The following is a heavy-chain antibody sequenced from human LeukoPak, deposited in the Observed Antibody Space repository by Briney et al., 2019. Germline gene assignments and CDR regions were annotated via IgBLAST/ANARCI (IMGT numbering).Heavy chain of an antibody. CDR3: ARDLSGRAWEGFDY. D-gene: IGHD6-25*01. J-gene: IGHJ4*02. V-gene: IGHV6-1*01. CDR2: TYYRSKWNN. CDR1: GDSVSSNSAT. Sequence: SQTLSLTCAISGDSVSSNSATWNWIRLYPSRGLEWLGRTYYRSKWNNDYAVSVASRITINPDISKNQFSLQMNSVTPEDTAVYYCARDLSGRAWEGFDYWGQGTLVTVSS.